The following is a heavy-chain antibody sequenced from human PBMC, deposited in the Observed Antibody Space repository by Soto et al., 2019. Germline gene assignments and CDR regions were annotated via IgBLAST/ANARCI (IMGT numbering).Heavy chain of an antibody. CDR3: AKGRGGSGSLTPRVDF. D-gene: IGHD3-10*01. J-gene: IGHJ4*02. Sequence: EVQLLESGGGLVQPGGSLSLSCAASGFTFNNYAMTWVRQAPGKGLEWVSAISGGGDTTSYADSVKGRFTVARDGSKNTLYLQMSSLRAEDTALYYCAKGRGGSGSLTPRVDFWGQGTLVTVS. CDR2: ISGGGDTT. V-gene: IGHV3-23*01. CDR1: GFTFNNYA.